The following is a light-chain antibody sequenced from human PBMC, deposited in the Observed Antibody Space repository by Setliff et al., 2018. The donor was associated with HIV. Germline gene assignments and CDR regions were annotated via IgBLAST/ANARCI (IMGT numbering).Light chain of an antibody. CDR2: EVR. Sequence: QSALTQPASVSGSPGQSITISCTGTSSDVGGYSPVSWYQQHPGKAPKLIIYEVRNRPSGVSNRFSGSKSGNTASLTISGLRAEDEADYYCSSYAITNTLPFGTGTKVTVL. CDR1: SSDVGGYSP. V-gene: IGLV2-14*01. J-gene: IGLJ1*01. CDR3: SSYAITNTLP.